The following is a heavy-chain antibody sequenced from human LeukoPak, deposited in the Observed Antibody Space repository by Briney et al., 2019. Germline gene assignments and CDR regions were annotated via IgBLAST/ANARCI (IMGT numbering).Heavy chain of an antibody. CDR1: GGSISSYY. Sequence: PSETLSLTCTVSGGSISSYYWSWIRQPPGKGLEWIGSIYYSGSTYYNPSLKSRVTISVDTSKNQFSLKLSSVTAADTAVYYCARHGPDYGDFGYWYFDLWGRGTLVTVSS. CDR2: IYYSGST. J-gene: IGHJ2*01. V-gene: IGHV4-59*05. CDR3: ARHGPDYGDFGYWYFDL. D-gene: IGHD4-17*01.